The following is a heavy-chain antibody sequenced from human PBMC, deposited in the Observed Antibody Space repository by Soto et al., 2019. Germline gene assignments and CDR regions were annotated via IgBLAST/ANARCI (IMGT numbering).Heavy chain of an antibody. CDR2: IFSNSDT. CDR1: GFTVSNNY. CDR3: AREGTYNWV. Sequence: ELQLVASGGGLVQPGGSLRLSCAASGFTVSNNYVRWVRQAPGKGLEWVSLIFSNSDTRYADSVKGRFTISRDSSSNTLYLPMNSLRVEDTAVYYCAREGTYNWVGGQGIHVTVSS. D-gene: IGHD1-1*01. J-gene: IGHJ4*02. V-gene: IGHV3-66*01.